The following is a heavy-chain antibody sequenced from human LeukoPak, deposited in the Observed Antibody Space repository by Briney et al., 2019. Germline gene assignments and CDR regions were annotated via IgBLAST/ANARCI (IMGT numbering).Heavy chain of an antibody. CDR2: ISGSGGST. Sequence: PGGSLRLSCAASGFTFSSYAVSWVRRAPGKGLEWVSAISGSGGSTSYADSVKGRFTISRDNSKNTLYLQMNSLRAEDTAVYYCAKASEYYYGSGYFDYWGQGTLVTVSS. CDR1: GFTFSSYA. CDR3: AKASEYYYGSGYFDY. D-gene: IGHD3-10*01. V-gene: IGHV3-23*01. J-gene: IGHJ4*02.